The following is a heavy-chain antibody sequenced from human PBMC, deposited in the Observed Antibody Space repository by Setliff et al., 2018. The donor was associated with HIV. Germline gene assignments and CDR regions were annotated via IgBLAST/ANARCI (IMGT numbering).Heavy chain of an antibody. CDR3: ARGESTTWDLAEYFQH. D-gene: IGHD2-2*01. CDR1: GVSVSSGGYY. CDR2: VYYTGTS. J-gene: IGHJ1*01. Sequence: KPSETLSLTCTVSGVSVSSGGYYWSWIRQHPGKGLEWIGYVYYTGTSYFNPSLKSRITISVDTSKNHFSLKLGFVTAADTAVHYCARGESTTWDLAEYFQHWGHGTLVTVSS. V-gene: IGHV4-31*03.